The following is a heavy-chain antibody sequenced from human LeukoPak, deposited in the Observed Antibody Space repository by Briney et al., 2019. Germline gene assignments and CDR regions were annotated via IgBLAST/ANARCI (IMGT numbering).Heavy chain of an antibody. D-gene: IGHD3-3*01. CDR1: GFTFSDYW. V-gene: IGHV3-7*01. Sequence: PGGSLRLSCVASGFTFSDYWMAWVRQAPGKGLEWVATMRQDAKSEYYVDSVKGRFTVSRDNAYNSFYLHMNSLRAEDTAVYYCAREHWSKYNDFWSGYVTDWGQGVLVTVSS. CDR3: AREHWSKYNDFWSGYVTD. J-gene: IGHJ4*02. CDR2: MRQDAKSE.